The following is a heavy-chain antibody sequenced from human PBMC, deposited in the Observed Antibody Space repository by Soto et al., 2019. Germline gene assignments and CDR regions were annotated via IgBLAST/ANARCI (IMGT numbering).Heavy chain of an antibody. V-gene: IGHV1-18*01. J-gene: IGHJ4*02. CDR1: GYTFTSYA. CDR2: ISAYNGNT. Sequence: QVQLVQSGAEVKKPGASVKVSCKTSGYTFTSYAISWVRQAPGQGLEWMGWISAYNGNTHNAQKLQGRVTMTTDTSTSTAYMELRSLRSDDTAVYYCARDLAAAGPFDYWGQGTLVTVSS. D-gene: IGHD6-13*01. CDR3: ARDLAAAGPFDY.